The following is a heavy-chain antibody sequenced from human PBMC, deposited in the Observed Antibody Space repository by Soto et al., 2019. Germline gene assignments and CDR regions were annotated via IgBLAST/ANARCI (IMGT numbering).Heavy chain of an antibody. CDR2: TFYRSRWYN. CDR1: GDSVSSNTAA. D-gene: IGHD2-15*01. CDR3: ARDLDGLLDF. Sequence: PSQTLSLTCAISGDSVSSNTAAWHWIRQSPSRGLEWLGRTFYRSRWYNDCALSLKSRITFNPDTSKNQYSLHLSSVTPDDTAIYYCARDLDGLLDFWGPGSLVTGSS. J-gene: IGHJ4*02. V-gene: IGHV6-1*01.